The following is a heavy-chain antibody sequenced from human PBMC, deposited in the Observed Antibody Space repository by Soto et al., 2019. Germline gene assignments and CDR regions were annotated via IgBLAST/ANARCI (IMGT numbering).Heavy chain of an antibody. V-gene: IGHV1-18*01. J-gene: IGHJ3*02. D-gene: IGHD1-26*01. Sequence: QVQLVQSGAEVKKPGASVKVSCKASGYTFPRYGVSWVRQAPGQGLEWMGRINAYNGDTNYAQKFQGRVTVTTDTSTKRADVQLRSLRSDDTAVYYCARDRRLVGATWDAFDIWGQGRLVTVAS. CDR2: INAYNGDT. CDR1: GYTFPRYG. CDR3: ARDRRLVGATWDAFDI.